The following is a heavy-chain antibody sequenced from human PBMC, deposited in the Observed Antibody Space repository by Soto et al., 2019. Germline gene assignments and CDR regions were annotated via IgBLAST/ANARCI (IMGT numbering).Heavy chain of an antibody. D-gene: IGHD1-26*01. V-gene: IGHV3-30*18. CDR3: AKDMELRGTGFFDYFDY. J-gene: IGHJ4*02. CDR1: GFTFSSYG. CDR2: ISFDGSNK. Sequence: QVQLVESGGGVVQPGRSLRLSCAASGFTFSSYGMHWVRQAPGKGLEWVAIISFDGSNKYYADSVKGRFTISRDNSKNTLFLQMDNLRAEDTAVYYCAKDMELRGTGFFDYFDYWGRGTLVTVSS.